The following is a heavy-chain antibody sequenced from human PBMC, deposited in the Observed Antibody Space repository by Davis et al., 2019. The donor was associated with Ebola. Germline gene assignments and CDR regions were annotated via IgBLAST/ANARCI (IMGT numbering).Heavy chain of an antibody. V-gene: IGHV3-48*02. D-gene: IGHD6-13*01. CDR3: ARETGYSTSPWFDY. J-gene: IGHJ4*02. CDR1: GFTFSSYN. CDR2: ISSSSNTI. Sequence: GRSLRLSSSAPGFTFSSYNMHWVRQAPGKGLEWVSYISSSSNTIYHADSVKGRFTISRDNAKNSLYLQMNSLRDEDTAVYYCARETGYSTSPWFDYWGQGTLVTVSS.